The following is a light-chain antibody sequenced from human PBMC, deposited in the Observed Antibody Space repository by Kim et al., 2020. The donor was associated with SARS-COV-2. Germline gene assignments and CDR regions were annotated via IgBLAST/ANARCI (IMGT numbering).Light chain of an antibody. V-gene: IGKV3-20*01. Sequence: SPGERPTHSCMASQLVSRRSVAWSQQEPGQTPRLLIYGTSSRATGIPDRFSGSGSGTDFTLTISRLEPEDFAMYYCQHYGSSPLTFGGGTKVDIK. CDR3: QHYGSSPLT. CDR2: GTS. J-gene: IGKJ4*01. CDR1: QLVSRRS.